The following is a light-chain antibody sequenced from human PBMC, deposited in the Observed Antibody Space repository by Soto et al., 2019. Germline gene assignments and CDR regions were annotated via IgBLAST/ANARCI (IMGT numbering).Light chain of an antibody. J-gene: IGKJ4*01. CDR3: QHYNNWPPLT. Sequence: EIVMTQSPATLSVSPGERATLSCRASQSVSSNLAWYRQKPGQAPRLLIYGASTRATGIPARISGSGSGTEFTLTISSLQSEDFAVYYCQHYNNWPPLTFGGGTKVEIK. CDR2: GAS. V-gene: IGKV3-15*01. CDR1: QSVSSN.